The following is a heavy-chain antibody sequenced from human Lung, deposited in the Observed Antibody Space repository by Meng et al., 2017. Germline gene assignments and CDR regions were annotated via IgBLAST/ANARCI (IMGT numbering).Heavy chain of an antibody. CDR3: ARGPTTMAHDFDY. J-gene: IGHJ4*02. CDR2: INHSGST. V-gene: IGHV4-34*01. CDR1: GGSFSDCY. Sequence: QAQLQHWGAGLLKPSETLSPTCVGAGGSFSDCYWSWIRQPPGKGLEWIGEINHSGSTNYNPSLESRATISVDTSQNNLSLKLSSVTAADSAVYYCARGPTTMAHDFDYWGQGTLVTVSS. D-gene: IGHD4-11*01.